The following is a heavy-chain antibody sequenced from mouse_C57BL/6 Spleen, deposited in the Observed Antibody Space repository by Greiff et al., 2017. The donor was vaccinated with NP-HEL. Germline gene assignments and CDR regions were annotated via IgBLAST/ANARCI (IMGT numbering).Heavy chain of an antibody. V-gene: IGHV1-52*01. CDR2: IDPSDSET. Sequence: QVQLQQPGAELVRPGSSVKLSCKASGYTFTSYWMHWVKQRPIQGLEWIGNIDPSDSETHYNQKFKDKATLTVDKSSSTAYMQLSSLTYEDSAVYYCARRPDRSYYGSYWYFDVWGTGTTVTVSS. CDR3: ARRPDRSYYGSYWYFDV. J-gene: IGHJ1*03. D-gene: IGHD1-1*01. CDR1: GYTFTSYW.